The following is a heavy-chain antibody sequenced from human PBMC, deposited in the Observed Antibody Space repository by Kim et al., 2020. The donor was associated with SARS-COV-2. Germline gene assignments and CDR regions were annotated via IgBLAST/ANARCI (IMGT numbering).Heavy chain of an antibody. J-gene: IGHJ4*02. V-gene: IGHV3-33*06. Sequence: DCVKGRFTISRDNSKNTLYLQMNSLRAEDTAVYYCAKDHLVRIAARSLDYWGQGTLVTVSS. CDR3: AKDHLVRIAARSLDY. D-gene: IGHD6-6*01.